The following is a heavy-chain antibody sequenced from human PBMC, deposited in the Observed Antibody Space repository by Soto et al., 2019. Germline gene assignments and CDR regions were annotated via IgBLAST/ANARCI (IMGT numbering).Heavy chain of an antibody. CDR1: GFTFSDYY. CDR2: ISSSDTI. D-gene: IGHD3-22*01. V-gene: IGHV3-11*01. J-gene: IGHJ4*02. CDR3: ARDLGYYDSSGYFDY. Sequence: VQLVESGGGLVKPGGSLRLSCAASGFTFSDYYMSWIRQAPGRGLEWVSYISSSDTIYYADSVKGRFTISRDNAKNSLYLQMNSLRAEDTAMYYCARDLGYYDSSGYFDYWGQGTLVTVSS.